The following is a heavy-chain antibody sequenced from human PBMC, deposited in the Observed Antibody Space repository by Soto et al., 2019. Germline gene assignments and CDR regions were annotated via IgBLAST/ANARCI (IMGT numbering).Heavy chain of an antibody. D-gene: IGHD3-3*01. V-gene: IGHV4-4*07. CDR2: IYTSGST. CDR3: PRERAYYDFWSGYSFDY. Sequence: SETLSLTCTVSGGSISSYYWSWIRQPAGKGLEWIGRIYTSGSTNYNPSLKSRVTMSVDTSKNQFSLKLSSVTAADTAVYYGPRERAYYDFWSGYSFDYWGQGTLVTVSS. CDR1: GGSISSYY. J-gene: IGHJ4*02.